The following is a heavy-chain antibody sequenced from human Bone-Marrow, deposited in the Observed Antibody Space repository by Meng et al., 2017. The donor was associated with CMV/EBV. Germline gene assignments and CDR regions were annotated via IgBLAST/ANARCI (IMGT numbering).Heavy chain of an antibody. CDR1: GYTFTGYY. J-gene: IGHJ6*02. CDR3: ARPLEKYYYYGMEV. Sequence: SVKVSCKASGYTFTGYYMHWVRQAPGQGLEWMGGIIPIFGTANYAQKFQGRVTITTDESTSTAYMELSSLRSEDTAVYYCARPLEKYYYYGMEVWGQGTTVTVSS. V-gene: IGHV1-69*05. D-gene: IGHD3-3*01. CDR2: IIPIFGTA.